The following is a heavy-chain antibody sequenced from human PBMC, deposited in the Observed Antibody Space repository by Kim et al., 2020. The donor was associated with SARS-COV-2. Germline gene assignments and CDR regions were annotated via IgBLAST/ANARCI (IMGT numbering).Heavy chain of an antibody. Sequence: SPSVQGQVTMSADKSISTAYLQWSSLTASDTAIYYCAKARGRSSRNAFDIWGQGTMVTVSS. D-gene: IGHD6-6*01. J-gene: IGHJ3*02. CDR3: AKARGRSSRNAFDI. V-gene: IGHV5-51*01.